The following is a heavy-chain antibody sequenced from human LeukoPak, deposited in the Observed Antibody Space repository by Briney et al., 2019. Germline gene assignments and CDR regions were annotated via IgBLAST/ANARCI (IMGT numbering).Heavy chain of an antibody. CDR3: ARHSRDDYGDYVGTLDY. J-gene: IGHJ4*02. CDR1: GGSISSSSYY. V-gene: IGHV4-39*01. Sequence: SETLSLTCTVSGGSISSSSYYWGWIRQPPGKGLEWIGSIYYSGSTYYNPPPKSRVTISVDTSKNQFSLKLSSVTAADTAVYYCARHSRDDYGDYVGTLDYWGQGTLVTVSS. D-gene: IGHD4-17*01. CDR2: IYYSGST.